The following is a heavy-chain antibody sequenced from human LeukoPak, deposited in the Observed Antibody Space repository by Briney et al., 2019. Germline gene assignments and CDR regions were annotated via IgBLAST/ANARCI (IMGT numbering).Heavy chain of an antibody. CDR2: ISYDGSNK. CDR1: GFTFSSYG. D-gene: IGHD1-26*01. Sequence: GRSLRLSCAASGFTFSSYGMHWVRQAPGKGLEWVAVISYDGSNKYYADSVEGRFTISRDNSKNTLYLQMNSLRAEDTAVYYCAKDSWELLYYFDYWGQGTLVTVSS. V-gene: IGHV3-30*18. J-gene: IGHJ4*02. CDR3: AKDSWELLYYFDY.